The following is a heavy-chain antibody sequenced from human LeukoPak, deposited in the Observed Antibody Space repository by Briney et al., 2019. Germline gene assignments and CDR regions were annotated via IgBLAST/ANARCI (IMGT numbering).Heavy chain of an antibody. CDR1: GFTFSDYW. J-gene: IGHJ4*02. CDR2: IKEDGSEK. V-gene: IGHV3-7*01. CDR3: ARYHWNDVAY. Sequence: GGSLRLSCAASGFTFSDYWMNWVRQAPGKGLEWVANIKEDGSEKYYVDSVRGRFTTSRDNAKSSLYLQMNSLRAEDSAVYYCARYHWNDVAYWGQGTLVTVSS. D-gene: IGHD1-1*01.